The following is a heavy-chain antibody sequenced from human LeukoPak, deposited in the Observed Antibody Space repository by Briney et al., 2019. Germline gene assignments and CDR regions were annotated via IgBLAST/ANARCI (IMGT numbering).Heavy chain of an antibody. V-gene: IGHV4-59*11. CDR2: MLYSGTA. CDR3: ARAPTVTNHYYSWFDP. CDR1: GGSISSHY. Sequence: PSETLSLTCTVSGGSISSHYWSWIRPPPGKGLEWIGSMLYSGTAYYNPSLKSRVTISVDTSKNQFSLKLRSVTAADTAVYYCARAPTVTNHYYSWFDPWGQGNLVTVSS. J-gene: IGHJ5*02. D-gene: IGHD4-17*01.